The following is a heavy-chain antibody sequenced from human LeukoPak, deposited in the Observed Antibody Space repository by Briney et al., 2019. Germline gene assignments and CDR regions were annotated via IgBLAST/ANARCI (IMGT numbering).Heavy chain of an antibody. Sequence: ASVKVSCKASGYTFTSYDINWVRQATGQGLEWMGWMNPNSGNTGYAQKFQGRVTITRNTSISTAYMELRSLRSDDTAVYYCARERSGSYLRWDYWGQGTLVTVSS. CDR2: MNPNSGNT. CDR1: GYTFTSYD. J-gene: IGHJ4*02. V-gene: IGHV1-8*03. CDR3: ARERSGSYLRWDY. D-gene: IGHD1-26*01.